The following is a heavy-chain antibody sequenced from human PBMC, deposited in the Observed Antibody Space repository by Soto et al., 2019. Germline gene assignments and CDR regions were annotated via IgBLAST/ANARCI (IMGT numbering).Heavy chain of an antibody. CDR3: AKILGTATILDY. CDR2: ISYDGNNK. Sequence: QVQLVESGGGVVQPGRSLRLSCVASGVTFNKYGMHWVRQAPGKGLEWLAVISYDGNNKHHSDSVKGRFTISRDNSKNTLYLEMNNVRTEDTAVYYGAKILGTATILDYWGQGTLVIVSS. J-gene: IGHJ4*02. CDR1: GVTFNKYG. V-gene: IGHV3-30*18. D-gene: IGHD5-12*01.